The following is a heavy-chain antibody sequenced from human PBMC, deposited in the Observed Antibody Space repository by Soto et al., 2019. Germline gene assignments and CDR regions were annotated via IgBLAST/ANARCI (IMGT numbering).Heavy chain of an antibody. CDR3: AKDSLNFDWLIKTSIDY. J-gene: IGHJ4*02. V-gene: IGHV3-30*18. CDR1: GFTFSSYG. D-gene: IGHD3-9*01. CDR2: ISYDGSNK. Sequence: GGSLRLSCAASGFTFSSYGMHWVRQAPGKGMEWVAVISYDGSNKYYTDSVKGRFTISRDNSKNTLYLQMNSLRAEDTAVYYCAKDSLNFDWLIKTSIDYWGQGTLVTVSS.